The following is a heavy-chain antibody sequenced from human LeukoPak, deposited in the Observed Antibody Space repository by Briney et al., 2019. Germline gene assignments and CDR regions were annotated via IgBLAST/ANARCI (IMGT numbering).Heavy chain of an antibody. J-gene: IGHJ4*02. D-gene: IGHD3-9*01. CDR1: GGSISSSSYY. CDR3: ARAYYDILTGYYK. V-gene: IGHV4-39*01. CDR2: IYYSGST. Sequence: SETLSLTCTVSGGSISSSSYYWGWIRQPPGKGLEWIGSIYYSGSTYYNPSLKSRVTISVDTSKNQFSLKLSSVTAADTAVYYCARAYYDILTGYYKWGQGTLATVSS.